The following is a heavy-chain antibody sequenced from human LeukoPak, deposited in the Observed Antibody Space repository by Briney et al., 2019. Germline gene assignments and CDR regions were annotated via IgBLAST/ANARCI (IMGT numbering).Heavy chain of an antibody. Sequence: GGSLRLSCAASGLTFSNYAMSWVRQAPGKGLEWVSGISDSGGSTYYADSVKGRFIISRDNSKNTLYLQMNSLRAEDTAVYYCAKVDTAGGWLQSMGYYMDVWGKGTTVTVSS. J-gene: IGHJ6*03. CDR2: ISDSGGST. CDR3: AKVDTAGGWLQSMGYYMDV. V-gene: IGHV3-23*01. D-gene: IGHD5-24*01. CDR1: GLTFSNYA.